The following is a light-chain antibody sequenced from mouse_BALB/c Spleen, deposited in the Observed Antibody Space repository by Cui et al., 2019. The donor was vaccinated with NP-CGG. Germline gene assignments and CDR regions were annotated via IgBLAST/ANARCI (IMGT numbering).Light chain of an antibody. V-gene: IGLV1*01. CDR3: ALWYSNHWV. CDR1: TGSVTISNY. CDR2: GTN. J-gene: IGLJ1*01. Sequence: AVVTQEYALTISPGETVTRTCRSSTGSVTISNYAKWVQEKPDHLFTGLIGGTNNRAPGVPARFSGSLIGDKAALTITGAQTEDEAMYFCALWYSNHWVFGGGTKLTVL.